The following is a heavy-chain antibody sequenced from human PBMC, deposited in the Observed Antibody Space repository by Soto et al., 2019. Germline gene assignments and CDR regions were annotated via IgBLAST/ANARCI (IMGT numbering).Heavy chain of an antibody. V-gene: IGHV1-69*06. Sequence: QVQLVQSGAEVKKPGSSVKVSCKASGGTFSSYAISWVRQAPGQGLEWMGGIIPIFGTANYAQKFEGRVTITAYKSTSTAYMELSSMRSEDTAVYYCARDARCSWYFDLWGRGTLVTVSS. CDR3: ARDARCSWYFDL. J-gene: IGHJ2*01. D-gene: IGHD2-8*01. CDR2: IIPIFGTA. CDR1: GGTFSSYA.